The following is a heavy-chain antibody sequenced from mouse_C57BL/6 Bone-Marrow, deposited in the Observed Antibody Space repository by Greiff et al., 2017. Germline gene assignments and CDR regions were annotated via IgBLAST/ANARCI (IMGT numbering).Heavy chain of an antibody. CDR1: GYTFTSYW. J-gene: IGHJ3*01. CDR2: IDPSDSET. Sequence: QVQLQQPGAELVRPGSSVKLSCKVSGYTFTSYWMHWVKQRPIQGLEWIGNIDPSDSETHYNQKFKDKATLTVDKSSSTAYMQLSSLTSEDSAVYYCAKSYSYGSGHQFAYWGQGTLVTVSA. CDR3: AKSYSYGSGHQFAY. D-gene: IGHD1-1*01. V-gene: IGHV1-52*01.